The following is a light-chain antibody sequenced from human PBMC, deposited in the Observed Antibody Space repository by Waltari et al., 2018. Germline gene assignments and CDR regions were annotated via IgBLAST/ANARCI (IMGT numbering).Light chain of an antibody. J-gene: IGKJ4*01. CDR2: GAS. Sequence: EIVMTQSPATLSVSPGERATLSCRASQSVSSNLAWYQQKPGQAPRLLIYGASTRATGIPARFSGSGSGTEFTLTISSMRSEDFAVYYCQQYNNWPPLTFGGGTKVGIK. V-gene: IGKV3-15*01. CDR3: QQYNNWPPLT. CDR1: QSVSSN.